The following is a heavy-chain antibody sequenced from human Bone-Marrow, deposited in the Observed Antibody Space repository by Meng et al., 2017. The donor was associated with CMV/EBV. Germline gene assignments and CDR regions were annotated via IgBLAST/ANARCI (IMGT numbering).Heavy chain of an antibody. J-gene: IGHJ5*01. CDR3: ARDWADGFDS. V-gene: IGHV3-21*01. Sequence: GESLKISCAASGFTFTSHHMNWVRQAPGRGLEWVSSITRGSSYIYYADSVKGRFTLSRDDAKNSLYLRMDSLRADDTAVYFCARDWADGFDSWGQGKLVTVSS. CDR1: GFTFTSHH. CDR2: ITRGSSYI. D-gene: IGHD3-16*01.